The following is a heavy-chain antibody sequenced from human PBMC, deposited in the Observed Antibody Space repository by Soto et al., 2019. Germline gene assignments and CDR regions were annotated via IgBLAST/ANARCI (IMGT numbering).Heavy chain of an antibody. J-gene: IGHJ4*02. CDR3: ARDTYDSSGYYYV. D-gene: IGHD3-22*01. V-gene: IGHV3-21*01. CDR1: GFTFSSYS. Sequence: GGSLRLSCAASGFTFSSYSMNWVRQAPGKGLEWVSSISSSSSYIYYADSVRGRFTISRDNAKNSLYLQMNSLRAEDTAVYYCARDTYDSSGYYYVWGQGTLVTVSS. CDR2: ISSSSSYI.